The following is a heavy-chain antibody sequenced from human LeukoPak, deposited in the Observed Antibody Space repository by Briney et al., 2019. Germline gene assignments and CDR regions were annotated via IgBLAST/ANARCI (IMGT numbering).Heavy chain of an antibody. CDR2: INPSSGST. V-gene: IGHV1-46*01. Sequence: ASVKVSCKASGYIITSYYMHWVRQAPGQGLEWMGIINPSSGSTIYAHKFQGRVTMTRNTSTSTAYMELNSLRSDDTAVYYCARTLFMLRAPRDWGQGTLVTVSS. J-gene: IGHJ4*02. D-gene: IGHD3-10*01. CDR1: GYIITSYY. CDR3: ARTLFMLRAPRD.